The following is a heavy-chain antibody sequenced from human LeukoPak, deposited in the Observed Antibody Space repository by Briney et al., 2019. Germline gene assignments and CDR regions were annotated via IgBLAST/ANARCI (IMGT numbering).Heavy chain of an antibody. CDR2: ISAYNGNT. CDR1: GYIYTSYG. CDR3: TKGPEWFGVNVDY. J-gene: IGHJ4*02. D-gene: IGHD3-10*01. Sequence: ASVTVSCKASGYIYTSYGINWVRQAPGQGLEWMGWISAYNGNTKYAQKLQGRVTMTTDTSTSTAHTELRSLRTDDTAAYYCTKGPEWFGVNVDYWGQGTLVTVSS. V-gene: IGHV1-18*01.